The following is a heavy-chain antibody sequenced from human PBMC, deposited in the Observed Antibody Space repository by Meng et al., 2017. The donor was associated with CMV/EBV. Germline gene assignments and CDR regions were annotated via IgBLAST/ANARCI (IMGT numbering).Heavy chain of an antibody. V-gene: IGHV4-34*01. CDR3: ARIPQRRFLGWLSTPWFDY. CDR1: GGSFSGYY. CDR2: INHSGST. J-gene: IGHJ4*02. D-gene: IGHD3-3*01. Sequence: SETLSLTCAVYGGSFSGYYWSWIRQPPGKGLEWIGEINHSGSTNYNPSLKSRVTISVDTSKNQFSLKLSSVTAADTAVYYCARIPQRRFLGWLSTPWFDYWGQGTLVTVSS.